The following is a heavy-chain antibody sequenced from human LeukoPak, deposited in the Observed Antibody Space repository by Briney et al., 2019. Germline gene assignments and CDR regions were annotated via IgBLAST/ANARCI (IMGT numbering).Heavy chain of an antibody. CDR2: ISAYNGNT. V-gene: IGHV1-18*01. CDR3: ARVPRYDFWSGYTYYFDY. J-gene: IGHJ4*02. CDR1: GYTFTSYG. D-gene: IGHD3-3*01. Sequence: ASVKVSCKASGYTFTSYGISWVRQAPGQGLEWMGWISAYNGNTNYAQKLQGRVTMTTDTSTSTAYMELRSLRSDDTAVYYCARVPRYDFWSGYTYYFDYWGQGTLVTVS.